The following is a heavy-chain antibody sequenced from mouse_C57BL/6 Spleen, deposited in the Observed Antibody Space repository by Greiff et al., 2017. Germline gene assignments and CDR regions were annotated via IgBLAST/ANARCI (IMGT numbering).Heavy chain of an antibody. J-gene: IGHJ2*01. CDR3: AREDGYYDFDY. CDR1: GYAFSSSW. D-gene: IGHD2-3*01. CDR2: IYPGDGDT. V-gene: IGHV1-82*01. Sequence: VKLVESGPELVKPGASVKISCKASGYAFSSSWMNWVKQRPGKGLEWIGRIYPGDGDTNYNGKFKGKATLTADKSSSTAYMQLSSLTSEDSAVYFCAREDGYYDFDYWGQGTTLTVSS.